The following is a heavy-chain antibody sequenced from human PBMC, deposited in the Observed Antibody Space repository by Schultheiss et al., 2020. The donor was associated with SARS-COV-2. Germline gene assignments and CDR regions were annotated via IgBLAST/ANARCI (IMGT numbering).Heavy chain of an antibody. D-gene: IGHD4-11*01. CDR1: GFTFSSYE. J-gene: IGHJ4*02. CDR3: ANSDYNFDY. CDR2: IRSKAYGGTT. Sequence: GGSLRLSCAASGFTFSSYEMNWVRQAPGKGLEWVGFIRSKAYGGTTEYAASVKGRFTISRDDSKSIAYLQMNSLRAEDTAVYYCANSDYNFDYWGQGTLVTVSS. V-gene: IGHV3-71*01.